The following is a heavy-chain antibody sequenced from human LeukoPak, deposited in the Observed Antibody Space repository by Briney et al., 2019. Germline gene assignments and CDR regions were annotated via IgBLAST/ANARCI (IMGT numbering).Heavy chain of an antibody. CDR2: MNPNSGNT. D-gene: IGHD6-19*01. CDR3: ARGGNNINSSGWYQDYYYYMDV. CDR1: GYTFTSYD. Sequence: ASVMVSCKASGYTFTSYDINWVRQATGQGLEWMGWMNPNSGNTGYAQKFQGRVTITRNTSISTAYMELSSLRSDDTAVYYCARGGNNINSSGWYQDYYYYMDVWGKGTTVTVSS. J-gene: IGHJ6*03. V-gene: IGHV1-8*03.